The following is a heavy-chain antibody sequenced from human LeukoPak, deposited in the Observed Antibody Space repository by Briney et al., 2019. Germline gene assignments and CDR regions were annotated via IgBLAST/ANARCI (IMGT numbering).Heavy chain of an antibody. CDR2: ISSSSSYI. J-gene: IGHJ6*03. D-gene: IGHD5-18*01. Sequence: GGSLRLSCAASGFTFSSYSMNWVRQAPGKGPEWVSSISSSSSYIYYADSVKGRFTISRDNAKNSLYLQMNSLRAEDTAVCYCARDRPGRYSPSMDVWGKGTTVTVSS. CDR1: GFTFSSYS. V-gene: IGHV3-21*01. CDR3: ARDRPGRYSPSMDV.